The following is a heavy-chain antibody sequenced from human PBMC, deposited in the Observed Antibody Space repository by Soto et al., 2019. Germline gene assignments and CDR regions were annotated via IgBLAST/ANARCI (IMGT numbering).Heavy chain of an antibody. D-gene: IGHD3-10*01. J-gene: IGHJ6*02. V-gene: IGHV4-59*08. CDR2: IYSSGST. CDR3: ARHSPPFFYGSGPWDV. CDR1: GVSISNSY. Sequence: SETLSLTSTVSGVSISNSYWSWIRQSPGKGLEWIGYIYSSGSTNYNPSLKSRVTISVDTSKNQFSLKLSSLIAADTAVYYCARHSPPFFYGSGPWDVWGQGTTVTVSS.